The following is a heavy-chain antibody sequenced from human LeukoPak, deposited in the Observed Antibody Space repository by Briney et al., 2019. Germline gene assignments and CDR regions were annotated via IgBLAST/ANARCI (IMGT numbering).Heavy chain of an antibody. CDR1: GYTFSSYG. Sequence: ASVKVSCKASGYTFSSYGISWVRQAHGQGLEWMGWISAYNGNTYYAQKLQGRVTMTTDTSTSTVYMELGSLTPDDTAVYYCARGHNWNAPPYYYNYYYMDVWGKGTTVTVSS. V-gene: IGHV1-18*01. CDR2: ISAYNGNT. J-gene: IGHJ6*03. CDR3: ARGHNWNAPPYYYNYYYMDV. D-gene: IGHD1-1*01.